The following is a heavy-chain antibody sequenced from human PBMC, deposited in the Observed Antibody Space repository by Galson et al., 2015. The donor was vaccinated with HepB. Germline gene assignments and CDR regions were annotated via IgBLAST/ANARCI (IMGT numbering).Heavy chain of an antibody. CDR2: TRNKANSYTR. CDR3: LSPTHAGSKIDV. J-gene: IGHJ3*01. CDR1: GLTSSDYY. Sequence: SLRLSCAVSGLTSSDYYMDWVRQAPGKGLEWVGRTRNKANSYTRDYAASVKGRFTISRDESQSSVYLQMNSLKTEDTAVYYCLSPTHAGSKIDVWGQGTMVTVSS. D-gene: IGHD2-2*01. V-gene: IGHV3-72*01.